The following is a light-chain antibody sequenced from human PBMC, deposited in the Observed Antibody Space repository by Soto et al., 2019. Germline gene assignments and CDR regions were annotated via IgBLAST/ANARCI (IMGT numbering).Light chain of an antibody. J-gene: IGLJ2*01. Sequence: QSALTQPPSASGSPGQSVTISCTGSSSDVGLYDFVSWYQQHPGKAPKLMIYDVTKRPSGVPDRFSGSKSGITASLTVSGLQAEDEADYYCSSYAGFNQVTFGGGTKLTVL. V-gene: IGLV2-8*01. CDR3: SSYAGFNQVT. CDR1: SSDVGLYDF. CDR2: DVT.